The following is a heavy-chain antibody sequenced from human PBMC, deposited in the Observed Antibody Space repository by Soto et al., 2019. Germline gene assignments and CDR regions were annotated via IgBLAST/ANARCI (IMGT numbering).Heavy chain of an antibody. CDR3: AREDRDRETGLVPAAIDGMDV. Sequence: QVQLVQSGAEVKKPGSSVKVSCKASGGTFSRYSITWVRQAPGHGLEWIGRIIPIFGIASYAQKFQGRVTITEDESKSTAYMELSSLRSDDTAVYYCAREDRDRETGLVPAAIDGMDVWGQGPTVTVSS. CDR2: IIPIFGIA. CDR1: GGTFSRYS. J-gene: IGHJ6*02. D-gene: IGHD2-2*01. V-gene: IGHV1-69*08.